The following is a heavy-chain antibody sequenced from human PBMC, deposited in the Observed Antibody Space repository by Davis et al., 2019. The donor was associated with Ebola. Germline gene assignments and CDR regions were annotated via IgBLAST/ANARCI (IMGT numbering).Heavy chain of an antibody. V-gene: IGHV1-2*02. CDR3: ARDPLIRIAVAEDWYFDL. D-gene: IGHD6-19*01. Sequence: ASVKVSCKASGYTFTGYYMHWVRQAPGQGLEWMGWINPNSGGTNYAQKFQGRVTLTRDTSISTAYMELSRLRSDDTAVYYCARDPLIRIAVAEDWYFDLWGRGTLVTVSS. CDR2: INPNSGGT. CDR1: GYTFTGYY. J-gene: IGHJ2*01.